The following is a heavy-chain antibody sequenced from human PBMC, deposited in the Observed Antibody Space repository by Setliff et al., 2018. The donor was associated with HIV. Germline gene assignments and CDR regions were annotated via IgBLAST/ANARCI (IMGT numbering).Heavy chain of an antibody. CDR3: ARFVLAWFDFSTGAVEVTDPYAVDF. CDR2: FYYSGTT. V-gene: IGHV4-39*01. D-gene: IGHD2-21*02. Sequence: PSETLSLTCAVSGASITTNSYYWGWIRQTPEKGLEWIGDFYYSGTTYYNPSLKSRATISVDTSQNQFSLRLSSVTAADTAVYHCARFVLAWFDFSTGAVEVTDPYAVDFWGQGILVTVSS. CDR1: GASITTNSYY. J-gene: IGHJ4*02.